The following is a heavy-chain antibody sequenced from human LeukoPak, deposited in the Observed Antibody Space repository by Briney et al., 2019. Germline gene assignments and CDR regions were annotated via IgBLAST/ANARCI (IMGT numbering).Heavy chain of an antibody. V-gene: IGHV1-2*02. J-gene: IGHJ6*03. CDR3: ARDTAWSTADYYIDV. CDR2: INPNSGGT. CDR1: GYTFTGYY. D-gene: IGHD5/OR15-5a*01. Sequence: ASVKVSCKASGYTFTGYYMHWVRQAPGQGLEWMGWINPNSGGTNYAQKFQGRVTMTRDTSISTAYMELSRLRSDDTAVYYCARDTAWSTADYYIDVWGKGTSVTVS.